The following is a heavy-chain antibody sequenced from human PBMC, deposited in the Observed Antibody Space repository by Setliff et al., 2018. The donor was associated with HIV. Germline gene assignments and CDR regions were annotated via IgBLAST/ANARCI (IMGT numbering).Heavy chain of an antibody. CDR3: ARHGNQWLVTIDY. V-gene: IGHV4-39*01. CDR1: GDSIGTTTYY. Sequence: SETLSLTCTVSGDSIGTTTYYWGWIRQSPEKGLEWIGSIYFSGRAYYNPSLESRVTISVDTSKNQFSLKLNSVTAADTAVYYCARHGNQWLVTIDYWGQGTLVTVSS. CDR2: IYFSGRA. D-gene: IGHD6-19*01. J-gene: IGHJ4*02.